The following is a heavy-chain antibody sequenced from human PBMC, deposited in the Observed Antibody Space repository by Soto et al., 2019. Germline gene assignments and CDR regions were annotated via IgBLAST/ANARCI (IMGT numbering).Heavy chain of an antibody. J-gene: IGHJ4*02. CDR1: GFTFSSYA. V-gene: IGHV3-30-3*01. Sequence: LRLSCAASGFTFSSYAMHWVHQAPGKGLEWVALISHDGSNKYYADSVKGRFTISRDNSKNTLYLQMNSLRTEDTSVYYCGRCSSTSCHLGADYWGQGTLVTVSS. D-gene: IGHD2-2*01. CDR2: ISHDGSNK. CDR3: GRCSSTSCHLGADY.